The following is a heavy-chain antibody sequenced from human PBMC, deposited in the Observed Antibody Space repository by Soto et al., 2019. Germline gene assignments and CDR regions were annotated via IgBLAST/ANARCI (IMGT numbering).Heavy chain of an antibody. CDR3: AREGVRGMDV. D-gene: IGHD2-8*01. J-gene: IGHJ6*02. CDR1: GYTFTSYD. V-gene: IGHV1-8*01. Sequence: QVQLVQSGAKVKKPGASVKVSCKASGYTFTSYDINWVRQATGQGLEWMGWMNPNSANTGYAQKFQGRATMTRSTSISTAYMDLSSLKSEDTAVYYCAREGVRGMDVWGQGTKVTVSS. CDR2: MNPNSANT.